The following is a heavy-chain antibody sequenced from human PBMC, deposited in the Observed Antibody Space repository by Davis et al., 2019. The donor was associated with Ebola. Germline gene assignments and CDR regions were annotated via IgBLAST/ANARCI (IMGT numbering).Heavy chain of an antibody. Sequence: GESLKISCATSGFIFRSSSMNWVRQVPGTGLELVSSISGSTGYIYYADSVKGRFTISRDNAKNSLYLQMNSLRAEDTAVYYCARVDYRNYVAGFDPWGQGTLVTVSS. CDR3: ARVDYRNYVAGFDP. CDR2: ISGSTGYI. CDR1: GFIFRSSS. J-gene: IGHJ5*02. V-gene: IGHV3-21*01. D-gene: IGHD4-11*01.